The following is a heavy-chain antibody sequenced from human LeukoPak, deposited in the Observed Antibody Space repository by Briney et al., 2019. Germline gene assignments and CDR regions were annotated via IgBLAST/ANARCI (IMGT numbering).Heavy chain of an antibody. V-gene: IGHV3-74*01. J-gene: IGHJ3*02. CDR2: INSDGSST. D-gene: IGHD5-12*01. Sequence: PGGSLRLPCAASGFIFSTYWMHWVRQAPGKGLVWVSRINSDGSSTSYADSVKGRFTISRDNAKNTLYLQMNNLRAEDTAVYYCARDRGYAFDIRGQGTMVTVSS. CDR1: GFIFSTYW. CDR3: ARDRGYAFDI.